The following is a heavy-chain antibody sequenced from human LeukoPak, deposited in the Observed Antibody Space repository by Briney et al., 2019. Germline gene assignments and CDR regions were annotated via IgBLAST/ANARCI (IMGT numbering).Heavy chain of an antibody. Sequence: PGGSLRLSCTASGFTFSSYGMHWVRQAPGKGLEWVAAIWYDGSNKYYADCVKRRFTISRDNYKHTLSLQKKTARAEDTGVYFCAKVEQEKSGSYLLSLYYFDYWGQGTLVTVSS. V-gene: IGHV3-33*06. CDR2: IWYDGSNK. CDR3: AKVEQEKSGSYLLSLYYFDY. CDR1: GFTFSSYG. J-gene: IGHJ4*02. D-gene: IGHD3-10*01.